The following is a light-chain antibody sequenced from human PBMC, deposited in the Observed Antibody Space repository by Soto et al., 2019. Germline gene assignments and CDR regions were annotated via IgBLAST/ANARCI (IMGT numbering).Light chain of an antibody. J-gene: IGKJ4*01. CDR2: WAS. CDR3: QEYYSLPPA. CDR1: QSLLYKSNNKNY. V-gene: IGKV4-1*01. Sequence: DSVMTQSPDSLTVSLGERATINCKSSQSLLYKSNNKNYLVWYQQKPGQPLKLLIYWASTREAGVPDRFSGDGSGTDFTVTISSLQPEDVEVDYGQEYYSLPPAFGGGTKV.